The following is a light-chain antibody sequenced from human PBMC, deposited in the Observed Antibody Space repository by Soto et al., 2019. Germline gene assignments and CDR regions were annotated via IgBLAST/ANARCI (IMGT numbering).Light chain of an antibody. Sequence: IYITQPHSTLSASVGDRVTITCRARQRISNWLAWYQQKPGQAPKALIYDASTLTSGVPSRFSGGGSGTEFTLTISSLEPEDFAAYYCQQYNTYSTFGQGTRLEIK. V-gene: IGKV1-5*01. CDR3: QQYNTYST. CDR2: DAS. J-gene: IGKJ5*01. CDR1: QRISNW.